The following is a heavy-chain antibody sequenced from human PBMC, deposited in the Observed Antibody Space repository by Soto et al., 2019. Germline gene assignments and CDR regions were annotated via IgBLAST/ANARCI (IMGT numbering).Heavy chain of an antibody. V-gene: IGHV5-51*01. D-gene: IGHD6-19*01. J-gene: IGHJ6*02. Sequence: PGESLNISCKGAGYSFTNYWIAWVRQMSGKGLEWMGMIHPADSDTRYSPSFQGQVTFSVDKSITTAYLQWSSLEASDSATYYCERRFGSGSGMDVWGQGTTVTVSS. CDR3: ERRFGSGSGMDV. CDR2: IHPADSDT. CDR1: GYSFTNYW.